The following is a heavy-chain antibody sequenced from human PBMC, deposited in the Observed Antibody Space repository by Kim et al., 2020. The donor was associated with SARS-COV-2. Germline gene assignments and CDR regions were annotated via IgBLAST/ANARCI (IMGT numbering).Heavy chain of an antibody. Sequence: VKGGFTSSRDNAKNTLYLQMNSLTDEDTAMYYCARETAVTGEYYFDFWGQGSLVTVSS. J-gene: IGHJ4*02. V-gene: IGHV3-74*01. D-gene: IGHD6-19*01. CDR3: ARETAVTGEYYFDF.